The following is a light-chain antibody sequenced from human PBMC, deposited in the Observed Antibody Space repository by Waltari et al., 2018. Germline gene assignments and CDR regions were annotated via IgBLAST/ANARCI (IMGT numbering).Light chain of an antibody. J-gene: IGKJ2*01. CDR2: AAS. Sequence: EFVLTQSPGTLSLSPGERATLSCRASQSLSRSRLAWYQQKPGQAPRLLIYAASSMATGIPDRFSGSGSGTDFSLTISRVEPEDFAVYYCQQYGSSVMYTFGQGTKLEIQ. V-gene: IGKV3-20*01. CDR3: QQYGSSVMYT. CDR1: QSLSRSR.